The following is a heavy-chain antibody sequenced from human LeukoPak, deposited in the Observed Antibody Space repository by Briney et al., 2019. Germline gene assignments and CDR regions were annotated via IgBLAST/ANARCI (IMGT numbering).Heavy chain of an antibody. CDR3: ARQSLGASGLDH. CDR2: APHDRSSP. V-gene: IGHV3-30*03. Sequence: PGRSLRLSCAVSGFRFNSHHMHWVRQAPNKGLEWVAVAPHDRSSPSHAASVNGRFTISRDNSKDTLFVHIDSLRVDDTAICYCARQSLGASGLDHWGQGVLVTVSS. J-gene: IGHJ4*02. D-gene: IGHD1-26*01. CDR1: GFRFNSHH.